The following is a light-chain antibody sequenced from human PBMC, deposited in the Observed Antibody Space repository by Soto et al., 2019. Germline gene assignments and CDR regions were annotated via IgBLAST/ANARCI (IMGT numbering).Light chain of an antibody. Sequence: QSVLTQPASVSGSPGQSITISCTGTSRDIGGYNSVSSYQPHPGKAPKLLIYVVVQRPSGVSNRFSGPKSGHTASLTISGLQADDEADYYCSSFTSSSTWVFGGGTKLTVL. CDR3: SSFTSSSTWV. CDR1: SRDIGGYNS. V-gene: IGLV2-14*01. J-gene: IGLJ3*02. CDR2: VVV.